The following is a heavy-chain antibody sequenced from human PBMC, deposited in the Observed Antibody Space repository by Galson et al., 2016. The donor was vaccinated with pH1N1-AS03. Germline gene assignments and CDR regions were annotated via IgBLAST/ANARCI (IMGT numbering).Heavy chain of an antibody. CDR1: GFTFSSYA. V-gene: IGHV3-9*01. J-gene: IGHJ4*02. Sequence: SLRLSCATSGFTFSSYAMHWVRLAPGKGLEWVSGITWNSDSIGYADSVKGRFTISRDNAQNSLHLQMNSLRSEDTALYYCTALDFWGQGTLVTVAS. CDR3: TALDF. CDR2: ITWNSDSI.